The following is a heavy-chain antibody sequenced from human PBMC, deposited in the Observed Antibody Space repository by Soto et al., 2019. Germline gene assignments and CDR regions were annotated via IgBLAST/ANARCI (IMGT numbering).Heavy chain of an antibody. J-gene: IGHJ4*02. CDR1: GFTFSSYW. Sequence: GGSLRLSCAASGFTFSSYWMHWVRQAPGKGLVWVSRINSDGSSTSYADSVKGRFTISRDNAKNTLYLQMNSLRAEDTAVYYCAREWRLGEHYYFDYWGQGTLVTVSS. D-gene: IGHD3-10*01. V-gene: IGHV3-74*01. CDR3: AREWRLGEHYYFDY. CDR2: INSDGSST.